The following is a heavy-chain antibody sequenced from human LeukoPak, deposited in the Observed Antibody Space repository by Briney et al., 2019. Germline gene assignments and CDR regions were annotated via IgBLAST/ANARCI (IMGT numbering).Heavy chain of an antibody. J-gene: IGHJ4*02. Sequence: ATVKVSCKASGYTFTGYYVHWVRQAPGQGLEWMGWINPKRGGTNYAQKFQGRVSMTRDTSISTAYMDLSRLRSDDTAVYYCAREREGYYDILTGYYSPGRYYFDYWGQGTLVTVSS. CDR2: INPKRGGT. D-gene: IGHD3-9*01. V-gene: IGHV1-2*02. CDR1: GYTFTGYY. CDR3: AREREGYYDILTGYYSPGRYYFDY.